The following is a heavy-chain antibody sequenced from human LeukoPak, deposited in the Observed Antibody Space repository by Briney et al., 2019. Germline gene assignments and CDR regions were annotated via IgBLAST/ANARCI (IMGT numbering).Heavy chain of an antibody. V-gene: IGHV3-21*01. CDR1: GFTFGSYS. CDR3: ARDGGRMDV. CDR2: ISSSSSYI. J-gene: IGHJ6*02. Sequence: GGSLRLSCAPSGFTFGSYSMNWVRQAPGKGLEWVSTISSSSSYIYYADSVKGRFTMSRDNAKNSLYLQMNSLRAEDTAVYYCARDGGRMDVWGQGTTVTVSS. D-gene: IGHD6-25*01.